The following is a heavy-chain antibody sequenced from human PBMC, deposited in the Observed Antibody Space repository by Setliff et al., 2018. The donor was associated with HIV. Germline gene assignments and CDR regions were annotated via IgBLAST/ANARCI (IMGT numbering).Heavy chain of an antibody. CDR3: ARRTIWGDAFDI. CDR1: GYSISSGFY. D-gene: IGHD3-16*01. J-gene: IGHJ3*02. V-gene: IGHV4-38-2*02. CDR2: IFHSGNT. Sequence: SETLSLTCNVSGYSISSGFYWGWIRQPPGRGLEWIGNIFHSGNTDQNPSLKSRVTMSVETSENQFSLRLNSVTAADTAVYYCARRTIWGDAFDIWGRGTMVT.